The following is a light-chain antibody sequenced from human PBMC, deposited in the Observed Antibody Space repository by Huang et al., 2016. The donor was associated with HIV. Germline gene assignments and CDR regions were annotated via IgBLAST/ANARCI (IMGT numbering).Light chain of an antibody. V-gene: IGKV3D-15*01. CDR2: AAS. J-gene: IGKJ2*01. Sequence: EIVMTQSPATLSVSPGDRVTLSCRASQSVGSNLAWFQQKPDEAPRLLIYAASTRATCIPARFSGRGSGTAFTLTISGLQSEDFAIYFCHQYNKWHSFGQGTKVDIK. CDR1: QSVGSN. CDR3: HQYNKWHS.